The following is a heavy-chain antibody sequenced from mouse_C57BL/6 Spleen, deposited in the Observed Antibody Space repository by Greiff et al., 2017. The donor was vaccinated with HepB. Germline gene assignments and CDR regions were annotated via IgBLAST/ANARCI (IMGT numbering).Heavy chain of an antibody. D-gene: IGHD2-12*01. J-gene: IGHJ4*01. CDR2: IDPSDSYT. CDR1: GYTFTSYW. CDR3: AREKGYGYSPLGDY. V-gene: IGHV1-50*01. Sequence: QVHVKQPGAELVKPGASVKLSCKASGYTFTSYWMQWVKQRPGQGLEWIGEIDPSDSYTNYNQKFKGKATLTVDTSSSTAYMQLSSLTSEDSAVYYCAREKGYGYSPLGDYWGQGTSVTVSS.